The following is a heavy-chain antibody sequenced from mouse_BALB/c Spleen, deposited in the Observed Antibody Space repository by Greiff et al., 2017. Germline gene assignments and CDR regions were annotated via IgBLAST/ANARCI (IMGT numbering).Heavy chain of an antibody. CDR1: GYTFTSYY. Sequence: QVQLQQSGPELVKPGASVKMSCKASGYTFTSYYIHWVKQRPGQGLEWIGWIYPGDGSTKYNEKFKGKTTLTADKSSSTAYMLLSSLTSEDSAIYFYARDYAYYFDYWGQGTTLTVSS. J-gene: IGHJ2*01. CDR3: ARDYAYYFDY. CDR2: IYPGDGST. V-gene: IGHV1S56*01. D-gene: IGHD2-4*01.